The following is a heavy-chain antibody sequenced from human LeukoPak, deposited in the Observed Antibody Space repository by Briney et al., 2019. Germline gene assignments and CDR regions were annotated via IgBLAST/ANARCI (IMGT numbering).Heavy chain of an antibody. D-gene: IGHD3-16*01. CDR2: INHSGST. V-gene: IGHV4-34*01. J-gene: IGHJ1*01. CDR1: GGSFSGHY. CDR3: ASGMIPFQE. Sequence: SETLSLACAVYGGSFSGHYWSWIRQPPGKGLEWIGEINHSGSTNYNPSLKSRVSISVDTSKNQFSLKVSSVTAADTAVYYCASGMIPFQEWDQGTLVIVSS.